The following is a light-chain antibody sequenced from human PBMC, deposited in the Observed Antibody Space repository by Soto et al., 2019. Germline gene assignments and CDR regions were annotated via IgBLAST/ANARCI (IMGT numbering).Light chain of an antibody. Sequence: QAVVTQPPSVSEAPGQRVTISCSGSISNIRNNAVNWYQQLPGKAPKLLIYYDDVLSSGVSDRFSGSKSGTSASMAISGLQSEDEADYYCAAWDDSLKGFVFGRGTKLTVL. V-gene: IGLV1-36*01. CDR1: ISNIRNNA. CDR3: AAWDDSLKGFV. J-gene: IGLJ1*01. CDR2: YDD.